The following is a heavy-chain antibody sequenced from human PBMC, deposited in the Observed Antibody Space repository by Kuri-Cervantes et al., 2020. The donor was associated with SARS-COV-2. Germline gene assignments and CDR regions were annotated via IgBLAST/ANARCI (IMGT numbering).Heavy chain of an antibody. D-gene: IGHD2-15*01. CDR1: GFTFSSSG. Sequence: GASLKISCSASGFTFSSSGFHWVRQAPGKGLEYVSAISIDGSEIFYADSVRGRFTISRDNSKNTLYLQMSSMRAEDTAVYYCVKVENVRYYRHWVQGALGTGSS. V-gene: IGHV3-64D*06. CDR2: ISIDGSEI. J-gene: IGHJ4*02. CDR3: VKVENVRYYRH.